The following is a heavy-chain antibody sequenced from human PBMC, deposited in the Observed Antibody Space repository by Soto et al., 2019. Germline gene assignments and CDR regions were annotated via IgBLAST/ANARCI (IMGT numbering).Heavy chain of an antibody. CDR3: ARARLGVSVTGGGFDS. J-gene: IGHJ4*02. Sequence: QVQLVQSGGEVKKPGASVKVSCKASGYTFSNFGLSWVRQAPGQVLELMGWISPYNGNTNYAQKLQGRLTMTTDTSTSTAYMELRSLRSDDTAVYYCARARLGVSVTGGGFDSWGQGTLVTVSS. D-gene: IGHD1-1*01. CDR2: ISPYNGNT. V-gene: IGHV1-18*01. CDR1: GYTFSNFG.